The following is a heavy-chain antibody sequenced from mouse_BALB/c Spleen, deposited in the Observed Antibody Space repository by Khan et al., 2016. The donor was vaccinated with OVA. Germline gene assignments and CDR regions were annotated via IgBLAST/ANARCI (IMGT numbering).Heavy chain of an antibody. D-gene: IGHD2-12*01. J-gene: IGHJ3*01. CDR1: GFSLTTYG. CDR2: MWSGGST. Sequence: QVQLQQPGPGLVQPTQTLSITCTVSGFSLTTYGIHWVRQSPGKGLEWLGVMWSGGSTDYNAAFISRLSISKDNSKNQVFFKMTSPQSDDTAIYYCARNSYNYDCTYWGQGTLVTVSA. CDR3: ARNSYNYDCTY. V-gene: IGHV2-2*01.